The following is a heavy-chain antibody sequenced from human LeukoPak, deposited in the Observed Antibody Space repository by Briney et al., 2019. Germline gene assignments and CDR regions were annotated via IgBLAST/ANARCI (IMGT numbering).Heavy chain of an antibody. CDR2: ISGSGGST. V-gene: IGHV3-23*01. D-gene: IGHD6-19*01. Sequence: GGSLRLSCVASGFTFSSYEMNWVRQAPGKGLEWVSTISGSGGSTYYADSVKGRFTISRDNSKNTLYLQMNSLRAEDTAVYYCAKMVHTEQWLVPFDYWGQGTLVTVSS. CDR1: GFTFSSYE. J-gene: IGHJ4*02. CDR3: AKMVHTEQWLVPFDY.